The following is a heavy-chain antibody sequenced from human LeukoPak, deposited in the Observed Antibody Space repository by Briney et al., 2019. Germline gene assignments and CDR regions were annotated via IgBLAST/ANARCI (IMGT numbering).Heavy chain of an antibody. D-gene: IGHD6-19*01. CDR1: GFTFSSYG. J-gene: IGHJ6*02. CDR3: ARARRSRAVAAAYGMDV. Sequence: GGSLRLSCAASGFTFSSYGMHWVRQAPGKGLEWVAFIRYDGSNKYYADSVKGRFTISRDNTKNTLYLQMNSLRAEDTAVYYCARARRSRAVAAAYGMDVWGQGTTVTVSS. V-gene: IGHV3-30*02. CDR2: IRYDGSNK.